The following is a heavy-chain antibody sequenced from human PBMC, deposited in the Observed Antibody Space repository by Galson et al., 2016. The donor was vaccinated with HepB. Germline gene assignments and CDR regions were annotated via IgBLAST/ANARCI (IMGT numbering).Heavy chain of an antibody. CDR3: TRGTLGTTASMAFDF. CDR1: GGSVSDNSW. Sequence: SETLSLTCAVSGGSVSDNSWWAWVRQSPRKDLEWIGEIYQTGTAHYNPPFTSRATIFIDKSNNQISLRLESVTAADTAVYYCTRGTLGTTASMAFDFWGQGTLVSVSS. V-gene: IGHV4-4*02. D-gene: IGHD1-26*01. CDR2: IYQTGTA. J-gene: IGHJ4*02.